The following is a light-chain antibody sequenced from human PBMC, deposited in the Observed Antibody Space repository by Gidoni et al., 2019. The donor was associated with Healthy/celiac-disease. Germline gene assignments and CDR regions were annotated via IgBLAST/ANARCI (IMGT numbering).Light chain of an antibody. V-gene: IGKV3-20*01. CDR1: QSVSSSY. J-gene: IGKJ4*01. CDR3: QQYGSSPRT. Sequence: DIVLTQSPGTLSLSPGERATLSCRASQSVSSSYLAWYHQRPGQAPRRLIYGASRRATGIPDRFSGSGSGTDFTLTISRLEPEDFAVYYCQQYGSSPRTFGGGTKVEIK. CDR2: GAS.